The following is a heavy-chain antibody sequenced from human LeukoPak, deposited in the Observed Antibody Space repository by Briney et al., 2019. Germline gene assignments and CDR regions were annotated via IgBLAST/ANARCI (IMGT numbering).Heavy chain of an antibody. CDR1: GFPSTICA. J-gene: IGHJ4*02. V-gene: IGHV3-23*01. CDR3: AKAPSSGYCSSTSFYYES. CDR2: IIVNGGST. D-gene: IGHD2-2*01. Sequence: QPRGSLPLSCLATGFPSTICAMSGVRQAQGKGREWFSAIIVNGGSTYYADYVKSRFTISRDNCKNTLYLEMNSLGGDDTAVYHCAKAPSSGYCSSTSFYYESWGQGTLVTVSS.